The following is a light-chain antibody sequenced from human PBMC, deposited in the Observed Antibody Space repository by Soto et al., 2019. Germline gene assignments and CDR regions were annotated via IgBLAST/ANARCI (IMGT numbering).Light chain of an antibody. Sequence: QAVVTQEPSLTVSPGGTVILTCGSSTGTVTSGHFAYWFQQRPGQAPKTLIHDTRDTHSWTPARFSGSLLGDKAALTLSGAQPEDEAEYYCMLSYSGARVFGGGTQLTVL. CDR3: MLSYSGARV. CDR1: TGTVTSGHF. CDR2: DTR. V-gene: IGLV7-46*01. J-gene: IGLJ3*02.